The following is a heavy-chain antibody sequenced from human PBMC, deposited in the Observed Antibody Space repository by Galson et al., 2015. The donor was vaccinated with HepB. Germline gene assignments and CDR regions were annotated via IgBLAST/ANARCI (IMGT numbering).Heavy chain of an antibody. J-gene: IGHJ3*02. Sequence: SVKVSCKASGGTFSSYAISWVRQAPGQGLEWMGRIIPILGIADYAQKFQGRVTITADKSTSTAYMELSSLRSEDTAVYYCARDTITMVRGVMGAFDIWGQGTMVTASS. CDR1: GGTFSSYA. CDR2: IIPILGIA. CDR3: ARDTITMVRGVMGAFDI. D-gene: IGHD3-10*01. V-gene: IGHV1-69*04.